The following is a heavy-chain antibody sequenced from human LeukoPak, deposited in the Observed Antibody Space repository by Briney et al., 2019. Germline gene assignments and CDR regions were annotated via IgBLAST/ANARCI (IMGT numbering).Heavy chain of an antibody. D-gene: IGHD6-19*01. V-gene: IGHV4-39*01. CDR3: ARHAYRSGWLDF. Sequence: KPSQTLSLTCTVSGGSISSSSYYWGWIRQPPGKGLEWIGTIYYSGGTYYNPSLDSRVTISVDTSKNQFSLRLSSVTAADTAVYYYARHAYRSGWLDFWGQGTLVTVSS. CDR2: IYYSGGT. CDR1: GGSISSSSYY. J-gene: IGHJ4*02.